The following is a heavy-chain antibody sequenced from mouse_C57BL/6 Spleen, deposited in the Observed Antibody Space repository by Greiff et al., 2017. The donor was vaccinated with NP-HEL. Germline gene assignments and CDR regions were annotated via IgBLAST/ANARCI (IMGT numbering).Heavy chain of an antibody. J-gene: IGHJ1*03. CDR3: ARPHYYGSSHWYFDV. CDR2: ISSGGSYT. D-gene: IGHD1-1*01. CDR1: GFTFSSYG. V-gene: IGHV5-6*01. Sequence: EVKVVESGGDLVKPGGSLKLSCAASGFTFSSYGMSWVRQTPDKRLEWVATISSGGSYTYYPDSVKGRFTISRDNAKNTLYLQMSSLKSEDTAMYYCARPHYYGSSHWYFDVWGTGTTVTVSS.